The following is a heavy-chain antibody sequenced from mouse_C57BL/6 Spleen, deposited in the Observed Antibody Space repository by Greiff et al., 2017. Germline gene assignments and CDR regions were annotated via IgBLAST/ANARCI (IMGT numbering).Heavy chain of an antibody. D-gene: IGHD2-1*01. V-gene: IGHV1-55*01. CDR2: IYPGSGST. J-gene: IGHJ2*01. CDR1: GYTFTSYW. CDR3: ATPIYYGNYSYFDD. Sequence: VQLQQPGAELVKPGASVKMSCKASGYTFTSYWITWVKQRPGQGLEWIGDIYPGSGSTNYNEKFKSKATLTVDTSSSTAYMQLSSLTSEDSAVYYCATPIYYGNYSYFDDWGQGTTLTVSS.